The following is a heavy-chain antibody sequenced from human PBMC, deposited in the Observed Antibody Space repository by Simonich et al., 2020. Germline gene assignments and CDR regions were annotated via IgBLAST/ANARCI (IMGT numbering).Heavy chain of an antibody. V-gene: IGHV3-53*01. CDR3: ARWTATGYYFDY. CDR1: GFTVSSNY. J-gene: IGHJ4*02. CDR2: IYSGGST. Sequence: EVQLVESGGGLIQPGGSLRLSCAASGFTVSSNYMSWVRQAPGKGREWVSVIYSGGSTYDADSVKGRFTISRDNSKNTLYLQINSLRAEDTAVYYCARWTATGYYFDYWGQGTLVTVSS. D-gene: IGHD1-1*01.